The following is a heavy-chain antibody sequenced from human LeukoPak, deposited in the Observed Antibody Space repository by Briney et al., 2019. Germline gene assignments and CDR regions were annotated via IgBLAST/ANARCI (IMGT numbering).Heavy chain of an antibody. J-gene: IGHJ4*02. CDR2: ITYRGSP. CDR3: ATYGGDWKFDS. Sequence: SETLSLTCGASDGSLDIYYWMFVRQPPGKGLQWIGEITYRGSPYYHPSLKGRATISIDASQRHISLTLNSVTAADTAVYYCATYGGDWKFDSWGQGTLITVSS. V-gene: IGHV4-34*01. CDR1: DGSLDIYY. D-gene: IGHD2-21*01.